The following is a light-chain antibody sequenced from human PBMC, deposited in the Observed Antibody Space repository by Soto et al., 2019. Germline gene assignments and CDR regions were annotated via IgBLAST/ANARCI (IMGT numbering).Light chain of an antibody. V-gene: IGLV2-23*02. CDR2: EVT. J-gene: IGLJ1*01. CDR1: SSDVGGYNL. Sequence: QSVRTEPASVSVSLGQAITISCTGTSSDVGGYNLVSWYQQHPGKAPKLMIYEVTKRPSGVSNRFSASKSGDTASLTISGLQAEDEADYYCCSYAGTSSYAFGTGTKVTVL. CDR3: CSYAGTSSYA.